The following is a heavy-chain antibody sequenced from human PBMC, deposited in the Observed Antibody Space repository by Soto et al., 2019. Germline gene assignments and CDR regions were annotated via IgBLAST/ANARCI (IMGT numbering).Heavy chain of an antibody. Sequence: GGSLRLSCAASGFTFSSYSMNWVRQAPGKGLEWVSYISSSSSTIYYADSVKGRFTISRDNAKNSLYLQMNSLRDEVTAVYYCARETSGLSTWFDPWGQGTLVTVSS. V-gene: IGHV3-48*02. CDR3: ARETSGLSTWFDP. CDR2: ISSSSSTI. J-gene: IGHJ5*02. CDR1: GFTFSSYS.